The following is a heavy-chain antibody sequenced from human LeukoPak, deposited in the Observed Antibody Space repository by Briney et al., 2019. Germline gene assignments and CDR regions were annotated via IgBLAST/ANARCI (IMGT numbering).Heavy chain of an antibody. Sequence: PGGSLRLSCAASGFSFISYGMHWVRQAPGKGLEWVGVISDDGRRKDYADSVKGRFTISRDNSKDTLYLRMNSLRAEDTAVYYCAKRPSDYGDCVSYFDYWGQGTLVTVSS. J-gene: IGHJ4*02. D-gene: IGHD4-17*01. CDR1: GFSFISYG. CDR2: ISDDGRRK. V-gene: IGHV3-30*18. CDR3: AKRPSDYGDCVSYFDY.